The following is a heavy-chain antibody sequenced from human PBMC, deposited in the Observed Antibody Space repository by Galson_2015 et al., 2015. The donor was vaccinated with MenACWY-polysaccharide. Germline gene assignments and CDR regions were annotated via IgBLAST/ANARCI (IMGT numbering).Heavy chain of an antibody. Sequence: SLRLSCEGSGLTFSSYGMGWVRQAPGKGLEWVSGISGSTGNTYYADSVRGRFTISRANSKNSQYLQMDSLRVENTALYYCTKRSTPYGSRHYYDYSVQRTQFTLS. CDR3: TKRSTPYGSRHYYDY. CDR1: GLTFSSYG. J-gene: IGHJ4*02. CDR2: ISGSTGNT. D-gene: IGHD3-10*01. V-gene: IGHV3-23*01.